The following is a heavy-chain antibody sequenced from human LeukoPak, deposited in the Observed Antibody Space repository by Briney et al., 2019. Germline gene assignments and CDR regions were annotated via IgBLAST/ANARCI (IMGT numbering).Heavy chain of an antibody. V-gene: IGHV3-74*01. CDR1: GFTFSNYW. J-gene: IGHJ5*02. CDR2: INSDGSST. Sequence: GGSLRLSCAASGFTFSNYWMHWVRQAPGKGLVWVSRINSDGSSTSYADSVKGRFTISRDNAKNTLYLQMNSLRAEDTAVYYCARERPLNWFDPWGQGTLVTVSS. CDR3: ARERPLNWFDP.